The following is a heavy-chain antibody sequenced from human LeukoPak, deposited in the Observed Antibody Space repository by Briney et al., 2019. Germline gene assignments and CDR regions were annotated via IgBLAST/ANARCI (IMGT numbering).Heavy chain of an antibody. Sequence: EASVKVSCKASGYTFTSYAMHWVRQAPGQRLEWMGWINAGNGNTKYSQEFQGRVTITRDTSASTAYMELSSLRSEDMAVYYCARGFRYSYGYYYYYYMDVWGKGTTVTVSS. CDR3: ARGFRYSYGYYYYYYMDV. CDR2: INAGNGNT. J-gene: IGHJ6*03. V-gene: IGHV1-3*03. D-gene: IGHD5-18*01. CDR1: GYTFTSYA.